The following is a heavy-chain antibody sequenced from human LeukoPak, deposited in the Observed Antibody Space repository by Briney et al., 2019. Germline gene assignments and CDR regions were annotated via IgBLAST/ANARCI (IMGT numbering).Heavy chain of an antibody. Sequence: NPSETLSLTCTVSGGSITSSDYYWGWIRQSPGKGLEWIGSIYYSGSTYYNPSLKSRVTMSIDTSKNQSSLKVRSVTAADTAVYYCARELGTTVSFDYWGRGAQVTVSS. CDR3: ARELGTTVSFDY. V-gene: IGHV4-39*07. J-gene: IGHJ4*02. D-gene: IGHD1-26*01. CDR1: GGSITSSDYY. CDR2: IYYSGST.